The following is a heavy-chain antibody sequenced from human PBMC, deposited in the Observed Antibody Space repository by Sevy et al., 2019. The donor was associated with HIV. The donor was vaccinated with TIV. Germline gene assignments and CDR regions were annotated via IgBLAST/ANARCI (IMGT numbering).Heavy chain of an antibody. Sequence: GGSLRLSCAASGFTFSSNAMHWVPQAPGKGLEWVAVISYDGSNKYYADSVKGRFTISRDNSKNTLYLQMNSLRAEDTAVYYCARDVVRAVMLNYYGMDVWGQGTTVTVSS. CDR3: ARDVVRAVMLNYYGMDV. CDR2: ISYDGSNK. CDR1: GFTFSSNA. D-gene: IGHD3-10*01. V-gene: IGHV3-30-3*01. J-gene: IGHJ6*02.